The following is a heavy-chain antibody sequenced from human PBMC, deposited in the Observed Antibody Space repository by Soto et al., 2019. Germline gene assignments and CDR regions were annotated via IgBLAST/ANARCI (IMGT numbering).Heavy chain of an antibody. CDR2: INAGNANT. D-gene: IGHD3-10*01. CDR3: ARKLSPSMVRGVDAFDI. CDR1: GYTFTSYA. Sequence: QVQLVQSGAEVKKPGASVKVSCKASGYTFTSYAMHWVRQAPGQRLEWMGWINAGNANTKYSQKFQGRVTITRDTSASTAYMELSSLRSEDTAVYYCARKLSPSMVRGVDAFDIWGQGTMVTVSS. V-gene: IGHV1-3*01. J-gene: IGHJ3*02.